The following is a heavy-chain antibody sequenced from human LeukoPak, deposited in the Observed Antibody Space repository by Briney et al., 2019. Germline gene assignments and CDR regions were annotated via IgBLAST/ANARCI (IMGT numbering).Heavy chain of an antibody. Sequence: PSETLSLTCADYGGSFSGYYWSWIRQPPGKGLEWIGEINHSGSTNYNPSLKSRVTISVDTSKNQFSLKLSSVTAADTAVYYCARGRQQWLVWGASPGTLFDPWGQGTLVTVSS. V-gene: IGHV4-34*01. CDR2: INHSGST. CDR1: GGSFSGYY. D-gene: IGHD6-19*01. J-gene: IGHJ5*02. CDR3: ARGRQQWLVWGASPGTLFDP.